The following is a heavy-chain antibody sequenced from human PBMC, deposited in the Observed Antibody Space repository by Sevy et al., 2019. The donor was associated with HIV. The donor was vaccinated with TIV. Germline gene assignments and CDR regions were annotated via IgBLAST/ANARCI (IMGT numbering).Heavy chain of an antibody. V-gene: IGHV3-73*01. D-gene: IGHD6-6*01. CDR3: TSSLARPDY. J-gene: IGHJ4*02. CDR1: GFTFSGSA. Sequence: GGSLRLSCAASGFTFSGSAMHWVRQASGKGLEWVGRIRSKANSYATAYAASVKGRFTISRDDSKNTAYLQMNSLKTEDTVVYYCTSSLARPDYWGQGTLVTVSS. CDR2: IRSKANSYAT.